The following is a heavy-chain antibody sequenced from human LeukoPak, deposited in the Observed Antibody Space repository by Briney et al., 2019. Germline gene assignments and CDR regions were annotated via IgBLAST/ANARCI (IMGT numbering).Heavy chain of an antibody. V-gene: IGHV3-33*01. CDR2: IWYDGSNK. CDR3: ARDLLSGSEDY. Sequence: PGGSLRLSCAASGFTFSSYGMHWVRQAPGKGLEWVAVIWYDGSNKYYADSVKGRFTISRDNSKNTLYLQMNSLRAEDTAVYCCARDLLSGSEDYWGQGTLVTVSS. CDR1: GFTFSSYG. J-gene: IGHJ4*02. D-gene: IGHD3-3*01.